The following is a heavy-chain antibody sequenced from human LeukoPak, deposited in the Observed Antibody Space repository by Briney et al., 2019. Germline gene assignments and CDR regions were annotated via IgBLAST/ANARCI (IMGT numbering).Heavy chain of an antibody. CDR2: ISGSGGST. CDR3: AKDGLHYDILTGYYPDY. D-gene: IGHD3-9*01. Sequence: GGSLRLSCAASGFTFSSYAMSWVRQAPGKGLEWVSAISGSGGSTYYADSVKGRFTTSRDNSKNTLYLQMNSLRAEDTAVYYCAKDGLHYDILTGYYPDYWGQGTLVTVSS. J-gene: IGHJ4*02. V-gene: IGHV3-23*01. CDR1: GFTFSSYA.